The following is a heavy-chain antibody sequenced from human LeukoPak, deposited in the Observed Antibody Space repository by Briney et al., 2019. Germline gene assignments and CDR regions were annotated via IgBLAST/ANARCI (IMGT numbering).Heavy chain of an antibody. CDR2: ISYSGST. J-gene: IGHJ5*02. D-gene: IGHD4-17*01. CDR3: AXXXXXYXXXXXXP. Sequence: PSETLSLTCTVSGGSISSYYWSWIRQPPGKGLEWIGYISYSGSTNYNPSLKSRVSISVETSKNQFSLKLSSVTASDTAVYYCAXXXXXYXXXXXXPWGQGTLVTVSS. V-gene: IGHV4-59*01. CDR1: GGSISSYY.